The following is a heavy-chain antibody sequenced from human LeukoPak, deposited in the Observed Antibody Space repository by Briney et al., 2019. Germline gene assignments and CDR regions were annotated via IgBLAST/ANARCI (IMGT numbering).Heavy chain of an antibody. CDR2: TNSDGSIT. CDR1: GFTFSRNW. CDR3: AKIDAY. J-gene: IGHJ4*02. V-gene: IGHV3-74*01. Sequence: QSGGSLRLSCAASGFTFSRNWMHWDRQAPGRGLVWVSRTNSDGSITNYADSVKGRFTISRDNAKNTLYLQMSSLRAEDTAVYYCAKIDAYWGQGTLVTVSS.